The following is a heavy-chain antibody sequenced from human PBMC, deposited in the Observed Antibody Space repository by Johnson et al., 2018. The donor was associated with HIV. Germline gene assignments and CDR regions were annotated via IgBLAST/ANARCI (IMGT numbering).Heavy chain of an antibody. V-gene: IGHV3-30*03. J-gene: IGHJ3*02. Sequence: VQLVESGGGVVQPGRSLRLSCAASGFTLSTYGMHWVRQAPGNGLEWVAVVSYDGSERYYADSVKGRFTISRDNTKNTLYLQMNSLRAEDTAVYYCARAERVVTPGGAAFDIWGQGTMVTVSS. CDR1: GFTLSTYG. D-gene: IGHD4-23*01. CDR3: ARAERVVTPGGAAFDI. CDR2: VSYDGSER.